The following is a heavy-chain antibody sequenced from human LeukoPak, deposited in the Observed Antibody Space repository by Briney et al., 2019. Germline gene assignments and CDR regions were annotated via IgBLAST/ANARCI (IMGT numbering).Heavy chain of an antibody. J-gene: IGHJ6*03. CDR1: GFTFSSYG. V-gene: IGHV3-30*02. CDR3: ARRNAVYYGSGSPLYYMDV. CDR2: IRYDGSNK. D-gene: IGHD3-10*01. Sequence: GGSLRLSCAASGFTFSSYGMHWVRQAPGKGLEWVAFIRYDGSNKYYADSVKGRFTISRDNSKNTLYLQMNSLRAEDTAVYYCARRNAVYYGSGSPLYYMDVWGKGTTVTISS.